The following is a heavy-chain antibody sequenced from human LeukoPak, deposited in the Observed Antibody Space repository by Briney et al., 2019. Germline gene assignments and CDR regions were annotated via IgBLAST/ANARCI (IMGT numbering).Heavy chain of an antibody. V-gene: IGHV3-23*01. D-gene: IGHD6-6*01. Sequence: GRSLRLSCAASEFTFSNYAMSWVRQAPGKGLEGGTGISGSDGGSDYADSVKGRFTIDRDKSKIKLYLQMNSLRAEDTDVYYCAKRKYSSYPGGPDYWGQGTLVTVSS. CDR2: ISGSDGGS. J-gene: IGHJ4*02. CDR1: EFTFSNYA. CDR3: AKRKYSSYPGGPDY.